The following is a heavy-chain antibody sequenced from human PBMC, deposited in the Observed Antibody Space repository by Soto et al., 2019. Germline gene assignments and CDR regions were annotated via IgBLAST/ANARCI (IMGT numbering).Heavy chain of an antibody. Sequence: SETLSLTCAVSGGSISSGGYSWNWIRQPPGKGLEWIGYIYHSGSTLYNPSLKSRVTISIDKSKNQFSLRLSSVSAADTAVYYCARDSLTGNYFDPWGQGTLVTVSS. V-gene: IGHV4-30-2*01. CDR2: IYHSGST. CDR1: GGSISSGGYS. D-gene: IGHD1-7*01. CDR3: ARDSLTGNYFDP. J-gene: IGHJ5*02.